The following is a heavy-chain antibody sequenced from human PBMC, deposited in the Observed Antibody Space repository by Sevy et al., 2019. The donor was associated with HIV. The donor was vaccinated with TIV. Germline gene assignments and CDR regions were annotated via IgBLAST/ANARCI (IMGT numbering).Heavy chain of an antibody. V-gene: IGHV1-69*06. Sequence: ASVKVSCKASGGTFSSYAISWVRQAPGQGLEWMGGIIPIFGTANYAQKFQGRVTITADKSTGTAYMELSRLRSGDTAVYYCARDVVDCSGGSCYGGDYWGQGTLVTVSS. J-gene: IGHJ4*02. CDR3: ARDVVDCSGGSCYGGDY. CDR2: IIPIFGTA. D-gene: IGHD2-15*01. CDR1: GGTFSSYA.